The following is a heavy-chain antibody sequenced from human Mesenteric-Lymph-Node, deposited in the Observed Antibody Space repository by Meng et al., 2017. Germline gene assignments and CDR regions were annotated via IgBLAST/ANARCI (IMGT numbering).Heavy chain of an antibody. CDR1: GFTFNTYE. CDR2: ISSSGSTI. Sequence: GGSLRLSCAVSGFTFNTYEMNWVRQAPGKGLEWVSYISSSGSTIYYADSVKGRFTISRDNAKNSLYLQMNSRRAEDTAVYYCAGGIQLWADDAFDIWGQGTMVTVSS. CDR3: AGGIQLWADDAFDI. J-gene: IGHJ3*02. D-gene: IGHD5-18*01. V-gene: IGHV3-48*03.